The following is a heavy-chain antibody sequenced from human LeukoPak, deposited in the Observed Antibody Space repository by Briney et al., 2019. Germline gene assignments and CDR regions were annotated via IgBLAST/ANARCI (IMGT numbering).Heavy chain of an antibody. CDR1: GFTFSSYA. D-gene: IGHD6-19*01. Sequence: GGSLRLSCAASGFTFSSYAMSWVRQAPGKGLEWVSAISGSGGSTYYADSVKGRFTISRDNSKNTLYLQMNSLRAEDTAVYYCAKPPPQSIAVAGPYYFDYWGQGTLVTVSS. CDR3: AKPPPQSIAVAGPYYFDY. CDR2: ISGSGGST. V-gene: IGHV3-23*01. J-gene: IGHJ4*02.